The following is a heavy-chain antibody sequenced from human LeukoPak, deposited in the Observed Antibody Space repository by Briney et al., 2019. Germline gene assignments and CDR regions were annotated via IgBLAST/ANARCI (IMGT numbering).Heavy chain of an antibody. V-gene: IGHV4-39*01. Sequence: SETLSLTCTVSGGSISSSSYYWGWVRQPPGKGLEWIGSIYYSGSTYYNPSLKSRVTISVDTSKNQFSLKLSSVTAADTAVYYCARASPRMDVWGKGTTVTVSS. CDR1: GGSISSSSYY. J-gene: IGHJ6*04. CDR2: IYYSGST. CDR3: ARASPRMDV.